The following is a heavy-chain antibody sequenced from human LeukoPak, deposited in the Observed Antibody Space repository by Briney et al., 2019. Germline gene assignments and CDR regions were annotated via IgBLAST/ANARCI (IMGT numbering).Heavy chain of an antibody. J-gene: IGHJ4*02. V-gene: IGHV3-23*01. Sequence: GSLRLSCAASGFTFSSYGMSWVRQAPGKGLEWVSAISGSGGSTYYADSVKGRFTISRDNSKNTLYLQMNSLRAEDTAVYYCAKDYCGSGSYTFFDYWGQGTLVTVSS. CDR3: AKDYCGSGSYTFFDY. CDR2: ISGSGGST. CDR1: GFTFSSYG. D-gene: IGHD3-10*01.